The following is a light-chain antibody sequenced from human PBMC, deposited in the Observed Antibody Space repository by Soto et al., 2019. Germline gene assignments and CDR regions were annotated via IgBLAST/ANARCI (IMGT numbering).Light chain of an antibody. CDR1: QNLLDSDGNAY. CDR3: MQALQTPT. J-gene: IGKJ4*01. Sequence: DVVMTQSPLSLSVTLGQPASISCRSSQNLLDSDGNAYLNWFQQRPGQSPRRLLYKISYRDSGVPDKFSGSGSGTDFTLKISSVEAGDVGVYYCMQALQTPTFGGGTKVDIK. V-gene: IGKV2-30*01. CDR2: KIS.